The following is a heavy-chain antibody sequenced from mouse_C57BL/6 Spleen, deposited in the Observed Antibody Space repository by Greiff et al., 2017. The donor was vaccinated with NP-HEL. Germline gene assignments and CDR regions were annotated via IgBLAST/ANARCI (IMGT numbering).Heavy chain of an antibody. J-gene: IGHJ2*01. Sequence: DVKLVESEGGLVQPGSSMKLSCTASGFTFSDYYMAWVRQVPEKGLEWVANINYDGSSTYYLDSLKSRFIISRDNAKNILYLQMSSLKSEDTATYYCARVGYYVDYFDYWGQGTTLTVSS. V-gene: IGHV5-16*01. CDR1: GFTFSDYY. CDR3: ARVGYYVDYFDY. CDR2: INYDGSST. D-gene: IGHD2-3*01.